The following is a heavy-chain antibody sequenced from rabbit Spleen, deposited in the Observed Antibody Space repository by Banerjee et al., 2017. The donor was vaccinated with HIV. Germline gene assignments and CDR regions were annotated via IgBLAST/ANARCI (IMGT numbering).Heavy chain of an antibody. J-gene: IGHJ6*01. D-gene: IGHD6-1*01. Sequence: EESGGDLVKPEGSLTLTCTASGFSFSDSYWIWWVRQAPGKGLEWIGCINGGHATTYYASWAKGRFTITRSTSLNTATLQMTSLTAADTATYFCARVKDSNAFYYGMDLWGPGTLVTVS. CDR1: GFSFSDSYW. CDR3: ARVKDSNAFYYGMDL. CDR2: INGGHATT. V-gene: IGHV1S45*01.